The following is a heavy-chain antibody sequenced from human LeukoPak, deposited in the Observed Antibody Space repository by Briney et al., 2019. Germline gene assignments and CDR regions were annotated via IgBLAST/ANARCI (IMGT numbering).Heavy chain of an antibody. Sequence: SETLSLTCTVSGASVSNYYWSWIRQPPGKGLEWIGEINHSGSTNYNPSLKSRVTASVDTSRNQFSLKLSSVAAADTAVYYCGGGGTIAAAGVDYWGHGTLVTVSS. D-gene: IGHD6-13*01. CDR3: GGGGTIAAAGVDY. J-gene: IGHJ4*01. CDR2: INHSGST. CDR1: GASVSNYY. V-gene: IGHV4-34*01.